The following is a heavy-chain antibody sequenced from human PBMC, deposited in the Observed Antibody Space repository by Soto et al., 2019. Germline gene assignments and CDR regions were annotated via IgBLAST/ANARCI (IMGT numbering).Heavy chain of an antibody. CDR2: INSDGSST. V-gene: IGHV3-74*01. D-gene: IGHD4-17*01. J-gene: IGHJ4*02. CDR3: ARTKYGDYEEFDY. CDR1: GCTFSSYW. Sequence: GGSLRLSCAASGCTFSSYWMHWVRQAPGKGLVWVSRINSDGSSTSYADSVKGRFTISRDNAKNTLYLQMNSLRAEDTAVYYCARTKYGDYEEFDYWGQGTLVTVSS.